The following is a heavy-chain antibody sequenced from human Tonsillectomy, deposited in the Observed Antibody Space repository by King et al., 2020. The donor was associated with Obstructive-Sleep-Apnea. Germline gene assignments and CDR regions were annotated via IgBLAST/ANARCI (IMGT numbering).Heavy chain of an antibody. CDR3: AKGPYGDYVRLYFDY. Sequence: VQLVESGGGLVQPGRSLRLSCAASGFTFDDYAMHWVRQAPGKGLEWVSSSSWDSGNIAYADSVKGRFTISRDNAKNSLYLQMNSLRGEDTALYYCAKGPYGDYVRLYFDYWGQGTLVTVSS. CDR2: SSWDSGNI. CDR1: GFTFDDYA. V-gene: IGHV3-9*01. D-gene: IGHD4-17*01. J-gene: IGHJ4*02.